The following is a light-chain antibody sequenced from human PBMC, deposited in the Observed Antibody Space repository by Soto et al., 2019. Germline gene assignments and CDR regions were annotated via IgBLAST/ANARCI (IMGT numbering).Light chain of an antibody. V-gene: IGLV3-21*04. CDR1: NIGSKS. J-gene: IGLJ2*01. CDR2: YDS. Sequence: SYELTQPPSVSVAPGKTARITCGGNNIGSKSVHWYQQKPGQAPVLVIYYDSDRPSGIPERFSGSNSGNTATLTISRVESGDDADYYCQGWDRPVFGGGTKGTVL. CDR3: QGWDRPV.